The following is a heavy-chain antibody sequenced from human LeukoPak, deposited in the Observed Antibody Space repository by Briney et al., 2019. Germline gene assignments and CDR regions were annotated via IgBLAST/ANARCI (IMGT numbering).Heavy chain of an antibody. CDR3: ARDGAAGEGLAVVGQAGDY. V-gene: IGHV1-2*02. J-gene: IGHJ4*02. CDR2: INPTNGDT. D-gene: IGHD6-19*01. Sequence: ASVTLSCKASGYSFTGYCLHWVRQAPGQGLEWMGWINPTNGDTNYAEKFQGRATMTRDTSISTAYMELTRMRSDDTAVYYCARDGAAGEGLAVVGQAGDYWGQGTMVAVFS. CDR1: GYSFTGYC.